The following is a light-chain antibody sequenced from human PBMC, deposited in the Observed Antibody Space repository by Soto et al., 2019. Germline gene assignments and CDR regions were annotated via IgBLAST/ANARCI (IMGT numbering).Light chain of an antibody. Sequence: QSALTQPASVSGSPGQSITISCTGTSSDVGAYNYVSWYQQYPGKAPKLMIYEVDNRPSGLSNRFSGSKSGNTASLTISGLQAEDEADYYCSSYTSGSTWVFGGGTKVTVL. CDR3: SSYTSGSTWV. CDR1: SSDVGAYNY. J-gene: IGLJ3*02. CDR2: EVD. V-gene: IGLV2-14*01.